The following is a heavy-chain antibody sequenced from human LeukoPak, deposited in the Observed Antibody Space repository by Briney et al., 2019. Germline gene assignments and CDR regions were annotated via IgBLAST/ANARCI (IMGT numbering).Heavy chain of an antibody. J-gene: IGHJ5*02. CDR2: MNPNSGNT. Sequence: ASVKVSCKASGYTFTSYDIYWVRQATGQGLEWMGWMNPNSGNTGYAQKFQGRVTITRNTSISTAYMELSSLRSEDTAVYYCARGYNWNYEDWFDPWGQGTLVTVSS. CDR1: GYTFTSYD. D-gene: IGHD1-7*01. V-gene: IGHV1-8*03. CDR3: ARGYNWNYEDWFDP.